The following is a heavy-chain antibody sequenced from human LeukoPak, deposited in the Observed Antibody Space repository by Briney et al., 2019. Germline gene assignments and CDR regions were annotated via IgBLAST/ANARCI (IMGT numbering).Heavy chain of an antibody. Sequence: GGSLRPSCAASGFTFSSYSMNWVRQAPGKGLEWVSSISSSSSYIYYADSVKGRFTISRDNAKNSLYLQMNSLRAEDTAVYYCARDKTRAARLYYYGMDVWGQGTTVTVSS. CDR2: ISSSSSYI. J-gene: IGHJ6*02. D-gene: IGHD6-6*01. CDR1: GFTFSSYS. CDR3: ARDKTRAARLYYYGMDV. V-gene: IGHV3-21*01.